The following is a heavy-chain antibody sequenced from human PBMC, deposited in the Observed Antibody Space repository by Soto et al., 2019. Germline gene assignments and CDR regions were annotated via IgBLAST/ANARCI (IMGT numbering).Heavy chain of an antibody. Sequence: SETLSLTCVVSGGSVTNTTYFWGWIRQPPGKEPEWIGSIYYSGTTYSNPPLKSRLTMSIDTSKNQFSLKLSSVTAADTAVYYCARPRYAGYSYGFYWFDPWGQGALVTVSS. CDR3: ARPRYAGYSYGFYWFDP. V-gene: IGHV4-39*01. D-gene: IGHD5-18*01. CDR1: GGSVTNTTYF. J-gene: IGHJ5*02. CDR2: IYYSGTT.